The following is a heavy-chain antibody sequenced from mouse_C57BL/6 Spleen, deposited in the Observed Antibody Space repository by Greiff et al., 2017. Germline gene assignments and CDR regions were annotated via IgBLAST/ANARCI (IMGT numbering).Heavy chain of an antibody. CDR2: IDPSDSYT. CDR3: ARHGSSYFGY. CDR1: GYTFTSYW. D-gene: IGHD1-1*01. Sequence: QVQLQQPGAELVMPGASVKLSCKASGYTFTSYWMHWVKQRPGQGLEWIGEIDPSDSYTNYNQKFKGKSTLTVDKSSSTAYMQLSSLTSEDSAVYYCARHGSSYFGYWGQGTTLTVSS. J-gene: IGHJ2*01. V-gene: IGHV1-69*01.